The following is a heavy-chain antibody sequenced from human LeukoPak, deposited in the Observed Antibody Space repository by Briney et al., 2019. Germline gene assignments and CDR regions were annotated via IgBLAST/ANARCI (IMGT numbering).Heavy chain of an antibody. CDR2: ISYDGSNE. CDR3: AKEYYYDSSGPLDY. J-gene: IGHJ4*02. D-gene: IGHD3-22*01. CDR1: GFSFSIYA. V-gene: IGHV3-30*04. Sequence: GGSLRLSCAASGFSFSIYAMHWVRQAPGKGPEWVAVISYDGSNEYYADSVKGRFTISRDNSKNTLYLQMNSLRAEDTAVYYCAKEYYYDSSGPLDYWGQGTLVTVSS.